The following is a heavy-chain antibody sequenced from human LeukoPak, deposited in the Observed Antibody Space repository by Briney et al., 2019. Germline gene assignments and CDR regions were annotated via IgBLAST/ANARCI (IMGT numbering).Heavy chain of an antibody. J-gene: IGHJ5*02. CDR1: GGTFSSYA. CDR3: ARSTGYSSGWYWFDP. D-gene: IGHD6-19*01. V-gene: IGHV1-69*05. Sequence: SVKVPCKASGGTFSSYAISWVRQAPGQGLEWMGRIIPIFGTANYAQKFQGRVTITTDESTSTAYMELSSLRSEDTAVYYCARSTGYSSGWYWFDPWGQGTLVTVSS. CDR2: IIPIFGTA.